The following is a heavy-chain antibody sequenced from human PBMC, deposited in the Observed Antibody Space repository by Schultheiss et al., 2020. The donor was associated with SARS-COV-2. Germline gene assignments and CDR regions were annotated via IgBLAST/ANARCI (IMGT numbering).Heavy chain of an antibody. V-gene: IGHV4-30-4*01. J-gene: IGHJ6*02. CDR2: IYHSGYT. Sequence: SQTLSLTCTVSGGSISSGDYYWSWIRQPPGKGLEWIGYIYHSGYTHYNPSLKSRVTISVDTSKNQFSLKLSSVTAADTAVYYCARELPRNGMDVWGQGTTVTVSS. CDR1: GGSISSGDYY. CDR3: ARELPRNGMDV.